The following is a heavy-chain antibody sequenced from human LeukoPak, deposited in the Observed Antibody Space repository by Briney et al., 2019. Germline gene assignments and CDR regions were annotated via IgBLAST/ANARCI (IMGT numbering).Heavy chain of an antibody. V-gene: IGHV3-21*01. CDR1: GFTFSSYS. CDR2: ISSSSSYI. D-gene: IGHD5-18*01. J-gene: IGHJ4*02. CDR3: ARDRSRIQLRFDY. Sequence: GGSLRLSCAASGFTFSSYSMNWVRQAPGKGLEWVSSISSSSSYIYYADSVKGRFTISRDNAKNSLYLQMNSLRAEDTAVYYCARDRSRIQLRFDYWGQGTLVTVSS.